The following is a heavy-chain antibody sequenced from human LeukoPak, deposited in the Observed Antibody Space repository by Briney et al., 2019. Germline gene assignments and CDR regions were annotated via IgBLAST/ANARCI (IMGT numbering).Heavy chain of an antibody. CDR3: ASLHYYYGMDV. CDR2: VYNSGDT. V-gene: IGHV4-59*12. J-gene: IGHJ6*02. CDR1: GGSTSSDY. Sequence: SETLSLTCTVSGGSTSSDYWSWIRQSPGKGLEWVGYVYNSGDTGKNPSLKSRVTILLDTSKNQCSLKLTSVSAADTAVYYCASLHYYYGMDVWGQGTTVTVSS.